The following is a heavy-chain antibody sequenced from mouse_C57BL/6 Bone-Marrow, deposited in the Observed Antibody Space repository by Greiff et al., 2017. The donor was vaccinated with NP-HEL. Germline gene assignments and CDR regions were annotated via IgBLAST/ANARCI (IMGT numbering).Heavy chain of an antibody. D-gene: IGHD2-3*01. J-gene: IGHJ3*01. Sequence: QVHVKQPGAELVKPGASVKLSCKASGYTFTSYWMHWVKQRPGQGLEWIGMIHPNSGSTNYNEKFKSKATLTVDKSSSTAYMQLSSLTSEDSAVYYCARWSWFAYWGQGTLVTVSA. CDR2: IHPNSGST. CDR1: GYTFTSYW. CDR3: ARWSWFAY. V-gene: IGHV1-64*01.